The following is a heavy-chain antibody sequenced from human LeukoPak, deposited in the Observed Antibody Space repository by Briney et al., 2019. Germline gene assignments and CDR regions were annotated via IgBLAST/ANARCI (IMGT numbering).Heavy chain of an antibody. CDR1: GGSISSSSYY. CDR2: IYYSGST. V-gene: IGHV4-39*01. J-gene: IGHJ4*02. CDR3: ARLDGNWNYFDY. D-gene: IGHD1-20*01. Sequence: SETLSLTCTVSGGSISSSSYYWGWIRQPPGKGLEWIGSIYYSGSTYYNPSLKSRVTISVDTSKNQISLKLSSVTAADTAVYHCARLDGNWNYFDYWGQGTLVTVSS.